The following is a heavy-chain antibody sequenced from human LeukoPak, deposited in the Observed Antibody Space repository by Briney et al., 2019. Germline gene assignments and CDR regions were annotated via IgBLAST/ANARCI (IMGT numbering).Heavy chain of an antibody. J-gene: IGHJ5*02. CDR2: ISAYNGNT. V-gene: IGHV1-18*01. D-gene: IGHD3-3*01. CDR3: ARFANVAYYDFWSGYYRNWFDP. CDR1: GYTFTSYG. Sequence: ASVKVSRKASGYTFTSYGISWVRQAPAQGLEWMGWISAYNGNTNYAQKLQGRVTMTTDTSTSTAYMELRSLRSHDTAVYYCARFANVAYYDFWSGYYRNWFDPWGQGTLVTVSS.